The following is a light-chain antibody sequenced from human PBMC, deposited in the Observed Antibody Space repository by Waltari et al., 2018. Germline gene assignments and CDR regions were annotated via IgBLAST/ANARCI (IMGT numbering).Light chain of an antibody. CDR2: EVN. CDR1: SSDVGAYDY. Sequence: QSALTQPPSASGSPGQSVPISCTGTSSDVGAYDYFPCYQHHPDKAPKLIIFEVNKWPSGVPDRFSGSKSGNTASLTVSGLQAEDEADYYCSSYAGTDNFVVFGGGTKLTVL. V-gene: IGLV2-8*01. CDR3: SSYAGTDNFVV. J-gene: IGLJ2*01.